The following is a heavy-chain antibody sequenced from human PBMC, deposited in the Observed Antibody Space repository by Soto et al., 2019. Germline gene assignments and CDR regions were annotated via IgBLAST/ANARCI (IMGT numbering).Heavy chain of an antibody. J-gene: IGHJ4*02. Sequence: XXSLKISCKGSGYSFTSYWSVWVRQMPGKGLEWMGIIYPGDSDTRYSPSFQGQVTISADKSISTAYLQSSSLKASDTAMYYCARHGDCPDYWGQGTLVTVSS. CDR2: IYPGDSDT. V-gene: IGHV5-51*01. CDR1: GYSFTSYW. CDR3: ARHGDCPDY. D-gene: IGHD2-21*02.